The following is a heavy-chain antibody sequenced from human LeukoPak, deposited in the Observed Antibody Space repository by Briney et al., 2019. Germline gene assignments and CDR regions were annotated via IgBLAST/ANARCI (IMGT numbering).Heavy chain of an antibody. CDR2: ISAYNGNT. V-gene: IGHV1-18*01. D-gene: IGHD3-9*01. J-gene: IGHJ5*02. CDR1: GYTFTSYG. CDR3: ARPGKGDILTSGGNWFDP. Sequence: ASVKVSCKASGYTFTSYGISWMRQAPGQGLEWMGWISAYNGNTNYAQKLQGRVTMTTDTSTSAAYMELRSLRSDDTAVYYCARPGKGDILTSGGNWFDPWGQGTLVTVSS.